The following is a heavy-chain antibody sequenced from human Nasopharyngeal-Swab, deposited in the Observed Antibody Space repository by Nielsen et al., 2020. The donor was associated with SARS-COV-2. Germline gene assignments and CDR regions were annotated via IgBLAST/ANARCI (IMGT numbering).Heavy chain of an antibody. CDR3: AREGHTGSVVDY. J-gene: IGHJ4*02. V-gene: IGHV4-61*08. D-gene: IGHD2-15*01. CDR1: GGSISSGGYY. Sequence: GSLRLSCTVSGGSISSGGYYWSWIRQHPGEGLEWIGYIYYSGSTNYNPSLKSRVTISVDTSKNQFSLKLSSVTAADTAVYYCAREGHTGSVVDYWGQGTLVTVSS. CDR2: IYYSGST.